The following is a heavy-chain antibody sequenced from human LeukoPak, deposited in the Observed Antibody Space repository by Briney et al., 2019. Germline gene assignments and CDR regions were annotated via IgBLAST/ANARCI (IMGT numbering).Heavy chain of an antibody. J-gene: IGHJ4*02. D-gene: IGHD3-22*01. V-gene: IGHV1-69*01. CDR2: IIPIFGTA. CDR1: GGTFSSYA. CDR3: ATGQRLGPYYYDSSGYYYGDY. Sequence: ASVKVSCKASGGTFSSYAISWVRQAPGQGLEWMGGIIPIFGTANYAQKFQGRVPITADESTSTAYMELSSLRSEDTAVYYCATGQRLGPYYYDSSGYYYGDYWGQGTLVTVSS.